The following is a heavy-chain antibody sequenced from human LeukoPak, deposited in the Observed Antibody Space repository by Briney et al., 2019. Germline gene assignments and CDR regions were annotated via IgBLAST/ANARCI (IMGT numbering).Heavy chain of an antibody. J-gene: IGHJ4*02. D-gene: IGHD3-3*01. Sequence: GESPKISCKASGYSFDYYWIAWVPQMPGKGLEWMGIIYPDDSDSTYSPSFQGQVTISVDKSINTAYLQWSSLKASNTATYYCARVGSVTNFGVVSYYFDYWGQGTLVTVSS. CDR1: GYSFDYYW. V-gene: IGHV5-51*01. CDR2: IYPDDSDS. CDR3: ARVGSVTNFGVVSYYFDY.